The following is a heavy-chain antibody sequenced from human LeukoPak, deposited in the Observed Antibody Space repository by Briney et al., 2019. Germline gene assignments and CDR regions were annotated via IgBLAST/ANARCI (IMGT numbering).Heavy chain of an antibody. V-gene: IGHV3-7*04. CDR3: ARGGWELLRTSFDY. J-gene: IGHJ4*02. D-gene: IGHD1-26*01. CDR1: GFTFSNYW. Sequence: GGSLRLSCAASGFTFSNYWMIWVRQAPGKGLEWVGNIKQDGSEKRYADSVRGRFSISRDNAQTSLYLQMNSLRAEDTAVYYCARGGWELLRTSFDYWGQGTLVTVSS. CDR2: IKQDGSEK.